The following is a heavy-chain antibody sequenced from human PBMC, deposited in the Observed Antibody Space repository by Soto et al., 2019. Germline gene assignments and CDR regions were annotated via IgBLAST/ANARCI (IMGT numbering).Heavy chain of an antibody. Sequence: QVQLVESGGDLVKPGGSLRLSCAASGYTFSDYXXSWIRQAPGKGLEWISYIDTSGTKIYYADSVKGRFTITRDNAKNSLYLEMNSLRDEDTAVYYCASHYDMWSGYLSPVDYWGQGTLVTVSS. J-gene: IGHJ4*02. CDR2: IDTSGTKI. V-gene: IGHV3-11*01. D-gene: IGHD3-3*01. CDR1: GYTFSDYX. CDR3: ASHYDMWSGYLSPVDY.